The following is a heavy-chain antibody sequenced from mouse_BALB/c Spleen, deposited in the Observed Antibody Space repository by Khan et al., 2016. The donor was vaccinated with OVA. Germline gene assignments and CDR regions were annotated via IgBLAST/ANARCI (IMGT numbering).Heavy chain of an antibody. CDR2: IDPESGNS. Sequence: VQLQQSGPEVVRPGPLLRLTCTATGFYIKDDYIYLVKQRSAQGLEWFACIDPESGNSTYDPTFQRKASITADTSSNPAYLRLSSLTSEDTAVYYCSSSILRYLDYWGQGTTLTVSS. CDR3: SSSILRYLDY. V-gene: IGHV14-1*02. D-gene: IGHD2-3*01. J-gene: IGHJ2*01. CDR1: GFYIKDDY.